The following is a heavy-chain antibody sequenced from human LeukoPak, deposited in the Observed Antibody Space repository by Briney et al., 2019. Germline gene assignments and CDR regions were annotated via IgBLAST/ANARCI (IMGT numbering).Heavy chain of an antibody. J-gene: IGHJ4*02. V-gene: IGHV5-51*01. CDR2: IYPGDSDT. Sequence: GEPLKISCKGSGYKFSTSWIGWVRQMPGKGLECMGIIYPGDSDTRYSPSFQGQVTFSADKSISTAYLQWSSLKASDTAMYYCARVLGTYYFDSWGQGTLVTVSS. CDR1: GYKFSTSW. CDR3: ARVLGTYYFDS. D-gene: IGHD7-27*01.